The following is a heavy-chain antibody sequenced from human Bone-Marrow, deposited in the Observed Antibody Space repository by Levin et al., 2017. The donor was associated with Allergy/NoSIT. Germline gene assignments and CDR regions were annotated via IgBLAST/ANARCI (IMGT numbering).Heavy chain of an antibody. CDR3: AKDRGRGLANYVNWFDP. CDR1: GFSFSRYG. V-gene: IGHV3-30*18. D-gene: IGHD6-13*01. J-gene: IGHJ5*02. Sequence: PGESLKISCAASGFSFSRYGMHWVRQAPGKGLEWVAAISYDGSNEFYADSVKGRFTISRDNSDDTLYLQMDSLTTEDTAVYSCAKDRGRGLANYVNWFDPWGQGTLVTVSS. CDR2: ISYDGSNE.